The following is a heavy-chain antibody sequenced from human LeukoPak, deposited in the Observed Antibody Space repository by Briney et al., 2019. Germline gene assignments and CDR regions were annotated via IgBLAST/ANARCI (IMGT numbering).Heavy chain of an antibody. CDR3: TRHTYGVYYFDY. CDR2: IRSKANSYAT. J-gene: IGHJ4*02. V-gene: IGHV3-73*01. CDR1: GFTFSSYG. Sequence: GRSLRLSCAASGFTFSSYGMHWVRQAPGKGLEWVGRIRSKANSYATAYAASVKGGFTISRDDSKNTAYLQMNSLKTEDTAVYYCTRHTYGVYYFDYWGQGTLVTVSS. D-gene: IGHD4-17*01.